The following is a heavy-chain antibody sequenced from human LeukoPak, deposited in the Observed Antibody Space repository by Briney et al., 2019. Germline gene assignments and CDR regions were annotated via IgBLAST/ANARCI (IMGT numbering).Heavy chain of an antibody. Sequence: GGSLRLSCAASGFTFSSYSMNWVRQAPGKGLEWVSSISSSSSYIHYADSVKGRFTISRDNAKNSLYLQMNSLRAEDTAVYYCARDYYYDFWSGYYTVGNPGVDYWGQGTLVTVSS. V-gene: IGHV3-21*01. J-gene: IGHJ4*02. CDR2: ISSSSSYI. CDR3: ARDYYYDFWSGYYTVGNPGVDY. D-gene: IGHD3-3*01. CDR1: GFTFSSYS.